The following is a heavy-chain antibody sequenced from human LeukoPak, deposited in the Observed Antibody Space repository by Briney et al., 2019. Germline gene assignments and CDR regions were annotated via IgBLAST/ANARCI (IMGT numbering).Heavy chain of an antibody. CDR3: TKCAAGGGSCYGWY. CDR1: GFTFNSYA. J-gene: IGHJ4*02. V-gene: IGHV3-23*01. Sequence: GGSLRLSCAASGFTFNSYAMTSVRQAPGKRLEWVSAITSGGDTYYADSVKGRFTISRDNSKNTLYLQMSNLGAEDTAVYYCTKCAAGGGSCYGWYWGQGTLVTVSS. D-gene: IGHD2-15*01. CDR2: ITSGGDT.